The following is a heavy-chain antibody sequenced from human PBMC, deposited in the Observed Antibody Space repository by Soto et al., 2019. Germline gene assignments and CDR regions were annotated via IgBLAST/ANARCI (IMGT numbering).Heavy chain of an antibody. CDR3: ARDGENDYGDYYYYGMDV. Sequence: GASVKVSCKASGYTFTSYGISWVRQAPGQGLEWMGWISAYNRNTNYAQKLQGRVTMTTDTSTSTAYTELRSLRSDDTAVYYCARDGENDYGDYYYYGMDVWGQGTTVTVSS. J-gene: IGHJ6*02. CDR2: ISAYNRNT. D-gene: IGHD4-17*01. CDR1: GYTFTSYG. V-gene: IGHV1-18*01.